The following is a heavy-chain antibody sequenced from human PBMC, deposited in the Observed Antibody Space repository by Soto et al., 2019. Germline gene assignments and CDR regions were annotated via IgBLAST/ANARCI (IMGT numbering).Heavy chain of an antibody. CDR1: GDSISTVDYF. J-gene: IGHJ5*01. V-gene: IGHV4-30-4*01. D-gene: IGHD2-15*01. CDR2: IYKSTTT. CDR3: ARGRYCLTGRCFPNWFDS. Sequence: SETLSLTCSVSGDSISTVDYFWAWIRQPPGQALEYIGYIYKSTTTYYNPSFEGRVAISLDTSKSQFSLTVTSVTAADTAVYFCARGRYCLTGRCFPNWFDSWGQSTLVTVSS.